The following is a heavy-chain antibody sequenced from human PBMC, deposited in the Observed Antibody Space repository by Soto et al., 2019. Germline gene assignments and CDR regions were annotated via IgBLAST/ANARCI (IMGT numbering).Heavy chain of an antibody. CDR2: IYYSGST. CDR1: GGSISSYH. V-gene: IGHV4-59*01. D-gene: IGHD3-3*01. CDR3: ARVLHGNDFWSGYSDNWFDP. J-gene: IGHJ5*02. Sequence: SETLSLTCTVSGGSISSYHWSWIRQPPGKGLKWIGYIYYSGSTNYNPSLKSRVTISVDTSKNQFSLKLSSVTAADTAVYYFARVLHGNDFWSGYSDNWFDPWGQGTLVTVSS.